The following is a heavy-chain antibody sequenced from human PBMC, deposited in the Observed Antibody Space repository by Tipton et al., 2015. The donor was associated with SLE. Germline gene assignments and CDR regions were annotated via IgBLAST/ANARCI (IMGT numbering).Heavy chain of an antibody. CDR1: GGSISSSSFH. V-gene: IGHV4-39*06. D-gene: IGHD2/OR15-2a*01. CDR2: IYYSGST. CDR3: ARARLLLYFDL. Sequence: TLSLTCTVSGGSISSSSFHWGGIRQPPGKGLEWIGSIYYSGSTYYNPSLKSRVTISVDTSKNQFPLKLSSVTAADTAVYYRARARLLLYFDLWGRGTLVTVSS. J-gene: IGHJ2*01.